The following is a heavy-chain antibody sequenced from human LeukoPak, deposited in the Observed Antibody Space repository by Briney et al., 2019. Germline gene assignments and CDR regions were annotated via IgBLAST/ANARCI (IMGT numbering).Heavy chain of an antibody. D-gene: IGHD4-17*01. CDR2: IYTSGST. J-gene: IGHJ1*01. CDR1: GGSISSGSYY. V-gene: IGHV4-61*02. CDR3: ARDSSGDYVSEYFQH. Sequence: SQTLSLTCTVSGGSISSGSYYWSWIRQPAGKGLEWIGRIYTSGSTNYNPSLKSRVTISVDTSKNQFSLKLSSVTAADTAVYYCARDSSGDYVSEYFQHWGQGTLVTVSS.